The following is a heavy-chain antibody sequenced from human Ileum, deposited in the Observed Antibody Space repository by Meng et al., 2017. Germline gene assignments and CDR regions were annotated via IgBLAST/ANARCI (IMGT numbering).Heavy chain of an antibody. CDR3: ARGTTYCNAVKCAYDP. D-gene: IGHD2/OR15-2a*01. V-gene: IGHV3-11*01. CDR1: GFTFSDYF. CDR2: ISSSGGSI. Sequence: QVQLIQSGGGLVKPGGSLRLSCSASGFTFSDYFMSWIRQAPGEGLGWLSYISSSGGSIAYADSVKGRFTASRDNSKNALYLQMDSLRAEDTAVYYCARGTTYCNAVKCAYDPWGQGTLVTVSS. J-gene: IGHJ5*02.